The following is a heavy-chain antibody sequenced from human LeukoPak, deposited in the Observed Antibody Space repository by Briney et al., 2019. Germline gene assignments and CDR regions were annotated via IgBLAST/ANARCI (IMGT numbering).Heavy chain of an antibody. V-gene: IGHV3-23*01. Sequence: GGSLRLSCAASGFTFSSYAMNWVRQAPGSGLEWVSGVSGSGGTTYYADSVKGRFTISRDNSKNTLYLQMNSLRAEDTAVYYCANGNRCTSPNCLGYYYFYMDVWGKGTTVTVSS. J-gene: IGHJ6*03. D-gene: IGHD2-8*01. CDR3: ANGNRCTSPNCLGYYYFYMDV. CDR1: GFTFSSYA. CDR2: VSGSGGTT.